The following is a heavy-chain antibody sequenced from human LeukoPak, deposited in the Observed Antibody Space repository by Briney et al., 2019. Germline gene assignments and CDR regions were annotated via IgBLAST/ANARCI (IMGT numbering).Heavy chain of an antibody. CDR1: GFTFRSSA. CDR3: AELGITMIGGV. J-gene: IGHJ6*04. D-gene: IGHD3-10*02. V-gene: IGHV3-48*03. CDR2: ISSSGSTI. Sequence: GGSLRLSCAASGFTFRSSAMSWVRQAPGKGLEWVSYISSSGSTIYYADSVKGRFTISRDNAKNSLYLQMNSLRAEDTAVYYCAELGITMIGGVWGKGTTVTISS.